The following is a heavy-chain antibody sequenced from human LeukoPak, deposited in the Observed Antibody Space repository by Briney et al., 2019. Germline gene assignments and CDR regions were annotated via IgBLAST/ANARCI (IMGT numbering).Heavy chain of an antibody. Sequence: GRSLRLSCAASGFTFSSYAMHWVRQAPGKGLEWVAVISYDGSNKYYADSVKGRFTISRVNSKNTLYLQMNSLRAEDTAVYYCARDRGVGGTTVVGYYFDYWGQGTLVTVSS. CDR2: ISYDGSNK. D-gene: IGHD4-23*01. V-gene: IGHV3-30*04. J-gene: IGHJ4*02. CDR1: GFTFSSYA. CDR3: ARDRGVGGTTVVGYYFDY.